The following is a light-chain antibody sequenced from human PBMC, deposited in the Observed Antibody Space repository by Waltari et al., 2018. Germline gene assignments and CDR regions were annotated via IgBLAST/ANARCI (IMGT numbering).Light chain of an antibody. CDR2: GNN. Sequence: QSVLTQPPSVSGAPGQRVTISCTGSNSNIGAGYDGHWYQQFPGTAPKLLIFGNNKRPAGAPDRFSVSKSGTSASLAITGLQAEDEADYYCQSYDISLSAWVFGGGTK. J-gene: IGLJ3*02. CDR3: QSYDISLSAWV. CDR1: NSNIGAGYD. V-gene: IGLV1-40*01.